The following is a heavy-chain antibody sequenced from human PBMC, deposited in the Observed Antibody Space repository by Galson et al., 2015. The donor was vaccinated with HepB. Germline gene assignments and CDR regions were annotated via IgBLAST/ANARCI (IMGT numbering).Heavy chain of an antibody. V-gene: IGHV3-7*01. CDR2: IKEDGSEK. CDR1: GFTFNTYW. J-gene: IGHJ3*02. Sequence: SLRLSCAASGFTFNTYWMTWVRQAPGKGLEWVANIKEDGSEKSYVDSVKGRFTISRDNANNSLYLQMNSLRAEDTAVSYCARDRNPAYSSVWYDAFDIWGQGTMVTVSS. D-gene: IGHD6-19*01. CDR3: ARDRNPAYSSVWYDAFDI.